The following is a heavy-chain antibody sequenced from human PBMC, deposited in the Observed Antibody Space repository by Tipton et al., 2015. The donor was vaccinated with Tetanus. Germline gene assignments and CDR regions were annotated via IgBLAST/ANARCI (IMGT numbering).Heavy chain of an antibody. CDR1: GYTFTGYY. D-gene: IGHD3-22*01. V-gene: IGHV1-2*02. Sequence: QMQLVQSGAEVKKPGASLKVSCKASGYTFTGYYLYWVRQAPGQGLEWMGWIDPNSGGTAYAQKFQGRVTMTRDTSIGTVDMELSRLRSDDTAVYYCARDRGDYIYYGMDVWGPGTTVTVSS. CDR3: ARDRGDYIYYGMDV. J-gene: IGHJ6*02. CDR2: IDPNSGGT.